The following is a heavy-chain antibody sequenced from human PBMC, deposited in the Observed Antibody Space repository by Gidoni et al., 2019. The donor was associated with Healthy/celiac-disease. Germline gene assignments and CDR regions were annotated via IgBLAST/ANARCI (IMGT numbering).Heavy chain of an antibody. CDR2: FYTRGST. CDR3: ARDRRVGNYYGSGDYGMDV. J-gene: IGHJ6*02. CDR1: GCSIRTGCYY. V-gene: IGHV4-61*02. D-gene: IGHD3-10*01. Sequence: QVQLQESGPGLVTPSQTLSLTCTVSGCSIRTGCYYWIWIRQPAGKGLEWIGRFYTRGSTNYNHSLKSRVTISVDTSKNQFSLKLSSVTAADTAVYYCARDRRVGNYYGSGDYGMDVWGQGTTVTVSS.